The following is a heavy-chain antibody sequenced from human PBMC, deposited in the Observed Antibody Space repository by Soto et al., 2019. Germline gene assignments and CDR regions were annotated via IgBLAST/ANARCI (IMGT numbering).Heavy chain of an antibody. CDR1: GGSISSGGYS. J-gene: IGHJ1*01. CDR2: IYHSVST. D-gene: IGHD2-21*02. CDR3: ARGYCGGDCYPGYFQH. V-gene: IGHV4-30-2*01. Sequence: PSETLSLTCAVSGGSISSGGYSWSWIRQPPGKGLEWIGYIYHSVSTYYNPSLKSRVTISVDRSKNQFSLKLSSVTAADTAVYYCARGYCGGDCYPGYFQHWGQGTLVTVSS.